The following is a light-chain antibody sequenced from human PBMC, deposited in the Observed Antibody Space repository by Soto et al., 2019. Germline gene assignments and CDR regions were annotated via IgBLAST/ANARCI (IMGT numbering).Light chain of an antibody. CDR1: RSNIGAGYD. J-gene: IGLJ3*02. V-gene: IGLV1-40*01. CDR2: GNT. CDR3: QSFDSSLSGWV. Sequence: QSVLTQPPSVSGAPGQRVTISCTGSRSNIGAGYDVHWYQQLPGTAPKLLVSGNTNRPSGVPDRCSGSKSGTSASLAITGLQAEDEADYYCQSFDSSLSGWVFGGGTKLTVL.